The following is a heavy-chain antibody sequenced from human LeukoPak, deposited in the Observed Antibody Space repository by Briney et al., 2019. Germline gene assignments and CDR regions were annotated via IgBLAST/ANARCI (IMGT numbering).Heavy chain of an antibody. Sequence: PSETLSLTCTVSDDSITMYYWTWIRQPPGKGLEWIGCVDHTGSTKFNPSLNGRVSISRDTSNNFFSLRLRSVTAAGTAVYFCARGRVSSSTWYSTYYYFFYMDFWGKGTTVTVSS. V-gene: IGHV4-59*01. CDR2: VDHTGST. D-gene: IGHD4-11*01. CDR3: ARGRVSSSTWYSTYYYFFYMDF. J-gene: IGHJ6*03. CDR1: DDSITMYY.